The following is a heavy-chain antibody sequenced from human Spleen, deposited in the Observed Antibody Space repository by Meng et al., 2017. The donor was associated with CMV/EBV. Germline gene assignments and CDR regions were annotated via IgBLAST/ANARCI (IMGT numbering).Heavy chain of an antibody. CDR1: GYTFTSYA. CDR2: SNAGNGNT. J-gene: IGHJ6*02. Sequence: GESLKISCAASGYTFTSYAMHWVRQAPGQRLEWMGWSNAGNGNTKYSQEFQGRVTITRDTSASTAYMELSSLRSEDMAVYYCARGLQVPAAIYPYYYYGMDVWGQGTTVTVSS. D-gene: IGHD2-2*01. V-gene: IGHV1-3*02. CDR3: ARGLQVPAAIYPYYYYGMDV.